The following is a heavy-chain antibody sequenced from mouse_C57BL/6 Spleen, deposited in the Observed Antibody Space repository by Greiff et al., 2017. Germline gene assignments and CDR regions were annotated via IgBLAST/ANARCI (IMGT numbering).Heavy chain of an antibody. Sequence: QVQLKESGAELVKPGASVKMSCKASGYTFTTYPIEWMKQNHGKSLEWIGNFHPYNDDTKYNEKLKGKATLTVEKSSSTVYFELSRLTSDDSAVYYCARGYGSSYAYAMDYWGQGTSVTVSS. J-gene: IGHJ4*01. V-gene: IGHV1-47*01. CDR1: GYTFTTYP. CDR3: ARGYGSSYAYAMDY. CDR2: FHPYNDDT. D-gene: IGHD1-1*01.